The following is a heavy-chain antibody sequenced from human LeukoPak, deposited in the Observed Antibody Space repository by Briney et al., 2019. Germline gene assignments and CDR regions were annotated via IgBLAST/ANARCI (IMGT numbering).Heavy chain of an antibody. V-gene: IGHV3-23*01. CDR3: AKLGSGGGSSGFYYGMDV. D-gene: IGHD6-6*01. CDR2: ISGSGGST. CDR1: GFTFSSYA. Sequence: PGGSLRLSCAASGFTFSSYAVSWVRQAPGKGLEWVSGISGSGGSTYYADSVKGRFTISRDNSKNTLYLQMNSLRAEDTAVYYCAKLGSGGGSSGFYYGMDVWGQGTTVTVSS. J-gene: IGHJ6*02.